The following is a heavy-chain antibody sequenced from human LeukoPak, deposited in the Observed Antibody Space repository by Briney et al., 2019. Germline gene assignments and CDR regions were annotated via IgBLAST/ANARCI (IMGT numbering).Heavy chain of an antibody. CDR3: AQRLRLNWFDP. V-gene: IGHV4-39*07. Sequence: SETLSLTCTVSGDSISSSGFYWGWIRQPPGKGLEWIGSIYYSGSTYYNPSLKSRVTISVDTSKNQFSLKLSSVTAADTAVYYCAQRLRLNWFDPWGQGTLVTVSS. CDR1: GDSISSSGFY. CDR2: IYYSGST. D-gene: IGHD5-12*01. J-gene: IGHJ5*02.